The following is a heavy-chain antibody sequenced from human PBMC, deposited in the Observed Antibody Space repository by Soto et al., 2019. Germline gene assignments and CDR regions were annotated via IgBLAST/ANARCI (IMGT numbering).Heavy chain of an antibody. CDR2: ISYDGSNK. CDR3: AKGQVNYDILTGYYKFAH. D-gene: IGHD3-9*01. J-gene: IGHJ4*02. CDR1: GFTFSSYG. Sequence: PGGSLRLSCAASGFTFSSYGMHWVRQAPGKGLKWVAVISYDGSNKYYADSVKGRFTISRDNSKNTLYLQMNSLRAEDTAVYYCAKGQVNYDILTGYYKFAHWGQGTLVTVSS. V-gene: IGHV3-30*18.